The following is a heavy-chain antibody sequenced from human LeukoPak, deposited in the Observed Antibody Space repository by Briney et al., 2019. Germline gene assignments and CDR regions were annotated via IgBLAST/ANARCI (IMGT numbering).Heavy chain of an antibody. D-gene: IGHD5-18*01. CDR1: GYTFTSYY. Sequence: SVKVSCKASGYTFTSYYMHWVRQAPGQGLEWMGRIIPILGIPNFAQKFQGRVTLSADTSTSTAYMEVSSLTSEDTAVYYCAREADLVKYNYGYFDYWGQGTLVTVSS. J-gene: IGHJ4*02. V-gene: IGHV1-69*04. CDR3: AREADLVKYNYGYFDY. CDR2: IIPILGIP.